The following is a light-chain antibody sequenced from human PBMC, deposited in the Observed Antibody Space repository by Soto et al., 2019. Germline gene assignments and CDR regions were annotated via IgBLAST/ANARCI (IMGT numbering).Light chain of an antibody. CDR2: DAS. Sequence: DIQMTQSPSTLSASVGDGVTITCRASQSISNRLAWYQQRPGKAPKLLIDDASNLETGVPSRFSGSGSGTHFTFTIASLQPEDTAIYYCQQYYDLPITFGQGTRLEIK. J-gene: IGKJ5*01. CDR1: QSISNR. V-gene: IGKV1-33*01. CDR3: QQYYDLPIT.